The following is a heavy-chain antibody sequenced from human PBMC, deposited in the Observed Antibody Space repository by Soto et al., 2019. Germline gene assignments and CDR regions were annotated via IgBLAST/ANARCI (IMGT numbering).Heavy chain of an antibody. J-gene: IGHJ6*02. V-gene: IGHV4-39*01. Sequence: AETLSLTCTVSGGSISSRYLWDLFRHPRGKVLEWIGNIYSSGSTDYNPSLKSRITISVDTSKNQFSLKLSSVTATDTAVYYCARQAGGGRYYYGMDVWGQGTTVTVSS. CDR3: ARQAGGGRYYYGMDV. CDR1: GGSISSRYL. CDR2: IYSSGST. D-gene: IGHD1-26*01.